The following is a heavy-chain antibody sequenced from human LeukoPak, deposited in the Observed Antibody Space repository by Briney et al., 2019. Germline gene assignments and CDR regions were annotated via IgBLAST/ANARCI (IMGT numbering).Heavy chain of an antibody. V-gene: IGHV4-39*01. CDR2: IYYSGST. CDR1: GGSISSGTYY. D-gene: IGHD6-13*01. J-gene: IGHJ4*02. CDR3: ARHLKKKYSSSWYYFDY. Sequence: SETLSLTCTVSGGSISSGTYYWGWIRQPPGKGLEWIGSIYYSGSTYYNPSLKSRVTISVDTSKNQFSLKLSSVTAADTAVYYCARHLKKKYSSSWYYFDYWGQGTLVTVSS.